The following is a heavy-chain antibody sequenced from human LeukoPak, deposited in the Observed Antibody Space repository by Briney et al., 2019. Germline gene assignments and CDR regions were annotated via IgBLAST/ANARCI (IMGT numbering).Heavy chain of an antibody. J-gene: IGHJ6*03. Sequence: SETLSLTCAVYSGSFSNYYWSWIRQPPGKGLEWIGEINHSGSTNYNPSLKSRVTISVDTSKNQFSLKLSSVTAADTAVYYCARRVGYYYYYYMDVWGKGTTVTISS. V-gene: IGHV4-34*01. D-gene: IGHD1-26*01. CDR3: ARRVGYYYYYYMDV. CDR2: INHSGST. CDR1: SGSFSNYY.